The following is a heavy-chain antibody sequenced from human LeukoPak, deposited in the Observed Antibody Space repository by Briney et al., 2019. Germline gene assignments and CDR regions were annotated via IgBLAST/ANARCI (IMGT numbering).Heavy chain of an antibody. J-gene: IGHJ4*02. V-gene: IGHV3-7*01. CDR1: GFTFSAFW. CDR3: AIERTDRDYVDH. CDR2: IKQDGSEK. Sequence: PGGSLRLSCAASGFTFSAFWMSWVRQAPGKGLEWVANIKQDGSEKYYVDSVKGRFTISRDNAKNSLYLQMNSLRAEDTAVYYCAIERTDRDYVDHWGQGTLVTVSS.